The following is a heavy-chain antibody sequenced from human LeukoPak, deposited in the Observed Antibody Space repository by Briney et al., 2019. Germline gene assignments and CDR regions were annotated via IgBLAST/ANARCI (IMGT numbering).Heavy chain of an antibody. D-gene: IGHD3-22*01. CDR1: GYSFTSYW. Sequence: GESLKISCKASGYSFTSYWIGWARQMPGKGLEWMGIIYPGDSDTRYSPSFQGQVIISADKSISTAYLQWDSLKASDTAMYYCARRDSSGYYSNYWGQGTLVTVSS. CDR2: IYPGDSDT. CDR3: ARRDSSGYYSNY. J-gene: IGHJ4*02. V-gene: IGHV5-51*01.